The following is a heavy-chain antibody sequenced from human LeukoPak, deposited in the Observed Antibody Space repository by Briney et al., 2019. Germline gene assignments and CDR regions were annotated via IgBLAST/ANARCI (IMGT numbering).Heavy chain of an antibody. D-gene: IGHD3/OR15-3a*01. CDR3: AGVGSGYDFFDY. CDR1: GGAISGYY. V-gene: IGHV4-4*07. Sequence: SDTLSLTCTVSGGAISGYYWSWIRQPAGKGLEWLGRVYSSGSTKYNPSLEGRVTMSVDTSKNQFSLKLNFVTAADTAVYYCAGVGSGYDFFDYWGQGTLVTVSS. J-gene: IGHJ4*02. CDR2: VYSSGST.